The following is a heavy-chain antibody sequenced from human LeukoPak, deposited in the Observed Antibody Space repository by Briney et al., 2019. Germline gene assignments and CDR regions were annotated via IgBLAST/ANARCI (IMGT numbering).Heavy chain of an antibody. CDR1: GGTFSSYA. CDR3: ARDRSYYYYYYMDV. J-gene: IGHJ6*03. V-gene: IGHV1-69*05. Sequence: SVKVSCKASGGTFSSYAISWVRQAPGQGLEWMGGIIPIFGTASYAQKFQGRVTMTRDMSTSTVYMELSSLRSEDTAVYYCARDRSYYYYYYMDVWGKGTTVTVSS. D-gene: IGHD2-15*01. CDR2: IIPIFGTA.